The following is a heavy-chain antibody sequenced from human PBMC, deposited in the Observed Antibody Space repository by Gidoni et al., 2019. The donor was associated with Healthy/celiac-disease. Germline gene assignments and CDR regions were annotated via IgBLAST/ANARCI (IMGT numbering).Heavy chain of an antibody. V-gene: IGHV4-34*01. CDR1: GGSFSGYY. CDR2: INHSGST. Sequence: QVQLQQWGAGLLKPSATLSLTCAVYGGSFSGYYWSWIRQPPGKGLEWIGEINHSGSTNYNPSLKSRVTISVDTSKNQFSLKLSSVTAADTAVYYCARAIMITFGGVIVHNWFDPWGQGTLVTVSS. J-gene: IGHJ5*02. CDR3: ARAIMITFGGVIVHNWFDP. D-gene: IGHD3-16*02.